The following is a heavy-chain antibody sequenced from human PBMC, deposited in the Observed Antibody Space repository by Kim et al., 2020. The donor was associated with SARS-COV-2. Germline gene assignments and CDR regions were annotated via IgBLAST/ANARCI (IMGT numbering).Heavy chain of an antibody. CDR2: IYPEDSDS. CDR3: ARHTSVTHAAFEV. Sequence: GESLKISCQGLRYSFGDYWVGWVRQVPGKGLEWVALIYPEDSDSKYSPAFQGHVTISVDTSVSTAYLQWNSLRTSDTAMYFCARHTSVTHAAFEVWGQGT. J-gene: IGHJ3*01. V-gene: IGHV5-51*01. D-gene: IGHD4-17*01. CDR1: RYSFGDYW.